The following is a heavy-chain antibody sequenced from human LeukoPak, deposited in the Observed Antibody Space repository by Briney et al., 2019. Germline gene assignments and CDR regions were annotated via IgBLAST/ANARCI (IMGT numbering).Heavy chain of an antibody. J-gene: IGHJ4*02. CDR3: ARESLSSGFYYFDY. V-gene: IGHV3-66*01. Sequence: GGSLRLSCAASGFTVSINYMSWVRQAPGKGLEWVSVIYSGGSTYYADSVKGRFTISRDNSKNTLYLQMNSLRAEDTAVYYCARESLSSGFYYFDYWGQGTLVTVSS. CDR2: IYSGGST. CDR1: GFTVSINY. D-gene: IGHD3-22*01.